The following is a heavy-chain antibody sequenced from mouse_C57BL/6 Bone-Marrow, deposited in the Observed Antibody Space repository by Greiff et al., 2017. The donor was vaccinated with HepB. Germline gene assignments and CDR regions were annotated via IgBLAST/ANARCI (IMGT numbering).Heavy chain of an antibody. CDR3: AREETAQATLAY. D-gene: IGHD3-2*02. J-gene: IGHJ2*01. Sequence: VQLQQPGAELVKPGASVKMSCKASGYTFTSYWITWVKQRPGQGLEWIGDIYPGSGSTNYNEKFKSKATLTVDTSSSTAYMQLSSLTSEDSAVYYCAREETAQATLAYWGQGTTLTVSS. CDR2: IYPGSGST. V-gene: IGHV1-55*01. CDR1: GYTFTSYW.